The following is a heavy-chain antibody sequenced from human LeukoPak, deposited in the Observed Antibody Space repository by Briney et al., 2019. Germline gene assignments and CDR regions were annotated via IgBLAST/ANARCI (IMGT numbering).Heavy chain of an antibody. CDR2: ISSSGSTI. CDR3: ARVGYDYVWGSYRYTTYDY. D-gene: IGHD3-16*02. CDR1: GFTFSSYE. J-gene: IGHJ4*02. Sequence: PGGSLRLSCAASGFTFSSYEMNWVRQAPGKGLEWVSYISSSGSTIYYADSVKGRFTISRDNAKNSLYLQMNSLRAEDTAVYYCARVGYDYVWGSYRYTTYDYWGQGTLVTVSS. V-gene: IGHV3-48*03.